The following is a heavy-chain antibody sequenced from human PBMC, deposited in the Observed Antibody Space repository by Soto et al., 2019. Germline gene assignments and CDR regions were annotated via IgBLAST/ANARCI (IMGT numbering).Heavy chain of an antibody. CDR2: VDHSGST. CDR3: AAGPNRYYFDY. J-gene: IGHJ4*01. D-gene: IGHD6-13*01. Sequence: NPSETLSLTCSVSGAPITSSGYYWSWIRQLPGKGVEWIGYVDHSGSTYYSPSLKSRITISADTSKNQFSLTLSSMTAADAAVYYCAAGPNRYYFDYWGHGPLVTVSS. V-gene: IGHV4-31*03. CDR1: GAPITSSGYY.